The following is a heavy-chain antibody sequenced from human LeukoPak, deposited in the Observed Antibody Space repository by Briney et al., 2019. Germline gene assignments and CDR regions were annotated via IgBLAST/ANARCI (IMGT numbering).Heavy chain of an antibody. D-gene: IGHD1-1*01. CDR1: SGSFSSSSYF. V-gene: IGHV4-39*01. J-gene: IGHJ4*01. CDR2: INYSGTA. Sequence: EASETLSLTCTVSSGSFSSSSYFCGWIRQPPGMGLEWIATINYSGTAYYNPSLKSRVTTSVDTSRTQFSLRLNSVTAADTAVYFCARLRGGVQLWGDWGQGALVTVSS. CDR3: ARLRGGVQLWGD.